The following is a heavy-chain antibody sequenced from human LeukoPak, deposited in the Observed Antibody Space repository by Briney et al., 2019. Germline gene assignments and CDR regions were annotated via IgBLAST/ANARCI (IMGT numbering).Heavy chain of an antibody. CDR1: GGTFSSYA. V-gene: IGHV1-69*06. Sequence: ASVKVSCKASGGTFSSYAISWVRQAPGQGLEWMGGIIPIFGTANYAQKFQGRVTITADKSTSTAYMELSSLRSEDTAVHYCARDPRNSGSYADPWGQGTLVTVSS. J-gene: IGHJ5*02. CDR3: ARDPRNSGSYADP. D-gene: IGHD1-26*01. CDR2: IIPIFGTA.